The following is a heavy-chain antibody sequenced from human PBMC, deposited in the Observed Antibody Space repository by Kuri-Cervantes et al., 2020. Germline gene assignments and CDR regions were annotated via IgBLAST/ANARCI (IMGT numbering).Heavy chain of an antibody. V-gene: IGHV3-23*01. J-gene: IGHJ6*02. CDR3: AKGGSYDILTGYRHYYTFNTMDV. CDR2: ISGSGGST. D-gene: IGHD3-9*01. Sequence: GGSLRFSCAASGFTFSSYAMSWVRQAPGKGLEWVSAISGSGGSTYHADSVKGRFTISRDNSKNTLYLQMNSLRAEDTAVYYCAKGGSYDILTGYRHYYTFNTMDVWGQGTTVTVSS. CDR1: GFTFSSYA.